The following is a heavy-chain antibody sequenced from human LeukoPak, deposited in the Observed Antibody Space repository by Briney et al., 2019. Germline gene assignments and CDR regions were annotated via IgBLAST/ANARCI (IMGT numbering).Heavy chain of an antibody. Sequence: GGSLRLSCAASGFTFSRYWMNWVRQAPGKGLEWVSYISSSGRTIYYADSVKGRFTISRDNAKNSLYLQMNSLRAEDTAVYSCARGGGSGSYYPSFFDYWGQGTLVTVSS. J-gene: IGHJ4*02. CDR2: ISSSGRTI. CDR1: GFTFSRYW. V-gene: IGHV3-48*03. CDR3: ARGGGSGSYYPSFFDY. D-gene: IGHD3-10*01.